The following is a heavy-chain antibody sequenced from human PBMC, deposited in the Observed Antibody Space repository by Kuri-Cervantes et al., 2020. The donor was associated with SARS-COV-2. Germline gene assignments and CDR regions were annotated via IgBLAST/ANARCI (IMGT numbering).Heavy chain of an antibody. J-gene: IGHJ6*02. Sequence: SVKVSCKASGGTFSTHAINWVRQAPGQGLEWMGTVIPMFGTTHHAQRFQGRLTMTADTSTSIAYMTLSNLRSDDTAVYYCARDRGVEARWEGDYYHVMDVWGPGTTVTVSS. D-gene: IGHD1-26*01. CDR3: ARDRGVEARWEGDYYHVMDV. CDR1: GGTFSTHA. CDR2: VIPMFGTT. V-gene: IGHV1-69*06.